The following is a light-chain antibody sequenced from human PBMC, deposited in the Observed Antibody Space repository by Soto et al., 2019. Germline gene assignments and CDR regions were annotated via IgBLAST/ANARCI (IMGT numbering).Light chain of an antibody. Sequence: EIVMTQSPATLSVSPGERATLSCRASQSVSSNLAWFQQQPGQAPRLLIYGASTRASGIPARFSGSGSGTDFTLTFSSLQSEDFAVYYCQQYNNWPRTFGQGTRWIS. CDR2: GAS. CDR3: QQYNNWPRT. J-gene: IGKJ1*01. V-gene: IGKV3-15*01. CDR1: QSVSSN.